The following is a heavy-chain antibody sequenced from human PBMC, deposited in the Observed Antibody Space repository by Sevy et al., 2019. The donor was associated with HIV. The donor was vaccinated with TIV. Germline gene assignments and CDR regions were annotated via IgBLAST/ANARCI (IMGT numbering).Heavy chain of an antibody. CDR2: IYYNGHT. D-gene: IGHD6-13*01. CDR1: GGSIVSSSYY. CDR3: VRSAAGHEYYYGLDV. Sequence: SETLSLTCSVSGGSIVSSSYYWNWIRQPPGKGLEWIGSIYYNGHTYYNPSLKSRLTISIDTSKNQFYLTLSSVTAADTSIYYCVRSAAGHEYYYGLDVWGQGATVTVSS. V-gene: IGHV4-39*01. J-gene: IGHJ6*02.